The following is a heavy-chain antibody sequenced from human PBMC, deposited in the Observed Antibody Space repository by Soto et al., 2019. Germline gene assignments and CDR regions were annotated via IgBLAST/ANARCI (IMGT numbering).Heavy chain of an antibody. CDR3: ANNYDYVWGSYRYTSSPFDY. CDR2: ISGSGGST. Sequence: GGSLRLSCAASGFTFSSYAMSWVRQAPGKGLEWVSAISGSGGSTYYADSVKGRFTISRDNSKNTLYLQMNSLRAEDTAIYYCANNYDYVWGSYRYTSSPFDYWGQGTLVTVSS. CDR1: GFTFSSYA. D-gene: IGHD3-16*02. V-gene: IGHV3-23*01. J-gene: IGHJ4*02.